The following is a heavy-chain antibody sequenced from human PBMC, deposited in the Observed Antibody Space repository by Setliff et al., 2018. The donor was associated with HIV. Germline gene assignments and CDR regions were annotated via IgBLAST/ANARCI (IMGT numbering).Heavy chain of an antibody. CDR1: GGSFSGYY. V-gene: IGHV4-39*01. CDR2: LRPSGNT. Sequence: SETLSLTCSVSGGSFSGYYWGWIRQPPGKGLEWIGSLRPSGNTYYNPSLKTRVTISVDGSKNQFSLKLKSVTAADTAVYYCARWHPPYGFWEEDYWGQGTLVTVSS. D-gene: IGHD3-10*01. CDR3: ARWHPPYGFWEEDY. J-gene: IGHJ4*02.